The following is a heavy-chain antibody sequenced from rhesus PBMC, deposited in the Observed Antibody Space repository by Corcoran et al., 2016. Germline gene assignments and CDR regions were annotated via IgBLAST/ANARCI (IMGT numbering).Heavy chain of an antibody. CDR3: TRGYCSGSVCYTTYYFDC. CDR2: IDGKSGSP. D-gene: IGHD2-21*01. V-gene: IGHV4-80*01. Sequence: QVQLQESGPGLVKPSETPSLTCTVSGASISNNWWSWIRQSPGKGLEWIGGIDGKSGSPDHNPSLKSRVTISKDASKNQFSLELSSVTAADTAVYYCTRGYCSGSVCYTTYYFDCWGQGVLVTVSS. CDR1: GASISNNW. J-gene: IGHJ4*01.